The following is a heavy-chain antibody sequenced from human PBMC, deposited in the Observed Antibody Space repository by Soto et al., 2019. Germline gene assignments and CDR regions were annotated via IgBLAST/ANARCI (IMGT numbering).Heavy chain of an antibody. CDR3: AREVSKYSGYDFDY. J-gene: IGHJ4*02. V-gene: IGHV3-21*01. Sequence: EVQLVESGGGLVQPGGSLRLSCAASGFTFSSYSMNWVRQAPGKGLEWVSSISSSSSYIYYADSVKGRFTISRDNAKNSLYLQMYSLRAEDTAVYYCAREVSKYSGYDFDYWGQGTLVTVSS. CDR2: ISSSSSYI. CDR1: GFTFSSYS. D-gene: IGHD5-12*01.